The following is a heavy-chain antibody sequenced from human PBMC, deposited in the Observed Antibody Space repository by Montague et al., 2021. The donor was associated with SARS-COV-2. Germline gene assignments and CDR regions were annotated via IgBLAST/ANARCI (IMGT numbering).Heavy chain of an antibody. CDR3: ARAVRGVIILTPYYAMDV. Sequence: SETLSLTCAVSGGSISSTTNFWAWIRQPPGKGLEWIGDINHSGRTYFNPSLKSRVTISLDTSKNQFSLKLSSVTAADTAVYYCARAVRGVIILTPYYAMDVWGQGTSVTVFS. J-gene: IGHJ6*02. CDR1: GGSISSTTNF. CDR2: INHSGRT. V-gene: IGHV4-39*07. D-gene: IGHD3-10*01.